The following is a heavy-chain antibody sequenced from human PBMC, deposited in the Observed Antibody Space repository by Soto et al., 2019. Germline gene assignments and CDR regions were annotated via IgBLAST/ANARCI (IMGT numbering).Heavy chain of an antibody. D-gene: IGHD6-13*01. CDR2: INTYHGNT. CDR1: GYTFTNYG. CDR3: ARSPGYSASCCYFYYGIKI. V-gene: IGHV1-18*01. Sequence: QVQLVQSGAELKKPGASVKVSCKASGYTFTNYGISWVRQAPGQGLEWMGWINTYHGNTKYAQKLQGRVTMTKDTSTSTAYMELTSLRSGDTAVYYCARSPGYSASCCYFYYGIKIWGQGTRVIVSS. J-gene: IGHJ6*02.